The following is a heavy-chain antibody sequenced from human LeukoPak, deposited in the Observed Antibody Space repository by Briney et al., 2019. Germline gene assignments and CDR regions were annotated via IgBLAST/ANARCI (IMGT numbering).Heavy chain of an antibody. Sequence: SETLSLTCTVSGGSISSYYWSWIRQPPGKGLEWIGYIYYSGSTNYNPSLKSRVTISVDTSKNQFSLKLSSVTAADTAVYYCARLGGGYSYGFYDYWGQGTLVTVSS. J-gene: IGHJ4*02. CDR2: IYYSGST. D-gene: IGHD5-18*01. CDR3: ARLGGGYSYGFYDY. CDR1: GGSISSYY. V-gene: IGHV4-59*08.